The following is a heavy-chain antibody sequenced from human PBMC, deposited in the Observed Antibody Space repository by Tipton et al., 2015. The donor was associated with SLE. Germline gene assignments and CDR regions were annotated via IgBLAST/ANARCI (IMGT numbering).Heavy chain of an antibody. D-gene: IGHD3-9*01. V-gene: IGHV4-59*01. J-gene: IGHJ5*02. CDR1: GGSISSDS. CDR3: ARGVYDFLTGPKRVDP. Sequence: LRLSCTVSGGSISSDSWNWIRQPPGKGLEWIGYIYYSGSPNYNPSLKSRLTISVDMSKNQISLKLSSVTAADTAVYYCARGVYDFLTGPKRVDPWGQGTLVTVSS. CDR2: IYYSGSP.